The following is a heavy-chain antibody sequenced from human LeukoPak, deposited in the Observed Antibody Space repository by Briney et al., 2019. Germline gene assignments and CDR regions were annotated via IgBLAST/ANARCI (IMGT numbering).Heavy chain of an antibody. D-gene: IGHD3-9*01. V-gene: IGHV3-30-3*01. CDR3: ARADILTGYYNV. J-gene: IGHJ4*02. CDR2: ISYDGSNK. CDR1: GFTFSSYA. Sequence: AGGSLRLSCAASGFTFSSYAMHWVRQAPGKGLEWVAVISYDGSNKYYADSVKGRFTISRDNSKNTLYLQMNSLRAEDTAVYYCARADILTGYYNVWGQGTLVTVSS.